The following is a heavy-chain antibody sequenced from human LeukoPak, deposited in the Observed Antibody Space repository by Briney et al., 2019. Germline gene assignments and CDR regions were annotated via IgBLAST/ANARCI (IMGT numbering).Heavy chain of an antibody. V-gene: IGHV3-7*01. Sequence: GGSLRLSCAASGLTFSSYDMSWVRQAPGKGLEWVANIKQDGSEKYYVDSVKGRFTISRDNAKNSLFLQMNSLRAEDTAVYYCARAGSRWGYGRYYYYMDVWGKGTTVTISS. CDR3: ARAGSRWGYGRYYYYMDV. D-gene: IGHD5-12*01. J-gene: IGHJ6*03. CDR1: GLTFSSYD. CDR2: IKQDGSEK.